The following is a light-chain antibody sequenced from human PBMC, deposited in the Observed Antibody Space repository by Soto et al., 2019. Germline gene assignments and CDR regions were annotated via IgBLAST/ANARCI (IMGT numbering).Light chain of an antibody. V-gene: IGLV2-14*01. Sequence: QSALTQPASVSGSPGQSITISCTGTSSDIGGYDYVSWYQQYPGKAPKLIIYKVSDRPSGVSFRFSASKSGNTAYLTISGLQTEDEADYYCSSYTPHSVIFGGGTKLTVL. CDR1: SSDIGGYDY. CDR2: KVS. J-gene: IGLJ2*01. CDR3: SSYTPHSVI.